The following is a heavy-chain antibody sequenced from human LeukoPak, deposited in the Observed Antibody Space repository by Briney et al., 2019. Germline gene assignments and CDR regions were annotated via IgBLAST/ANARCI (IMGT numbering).Heavy chain of an antibody. D-gene: IGHD3-22*01. J-gene: IGHJ3*02. CDR1: GFTFSDYS. CDR3: AKSWNYYDSSGDDALDI. V-gene: IGHV3-23*01. CDR2: ISGSGIST. Sequence: GGSLRLSCAASGFTFSDYSMNWVRQAPGKGLEWVSGISGSGISTYYADSVKGRFTISRDNSKNTLYLQMNSLRVEDTAVYYCAKSWNYYDSSGDDALDIWGQGTMVTVSS.